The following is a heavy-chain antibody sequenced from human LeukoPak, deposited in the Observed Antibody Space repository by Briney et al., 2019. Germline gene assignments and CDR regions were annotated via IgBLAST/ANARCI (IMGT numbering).Heavy chain of an antibody. CDR1: GYIFCDYY. V-gene: IGHV1-2*02. D-gene: IGHD6-13*01. Sequence: ASVKVSCKASGYIFCDYYMHWVRQAPGQGLEWLGWINPKSGAADYAQQFRGRVIMTRDTSINTDYMEMKRVTSDDTALYFCARGAEAETSPLDFWGQGTLVIVS. J-gene: IGHJ4*02. CDR3: ARGAEAETSPLDF. CDR2: INPKSGAA.